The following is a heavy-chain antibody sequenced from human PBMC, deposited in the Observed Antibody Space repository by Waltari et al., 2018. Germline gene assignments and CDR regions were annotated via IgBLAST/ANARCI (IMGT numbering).Heavy chain of an antibody. V-gene: IGHV4-4*07. J-gene: IGHJ4*02. D-gene: IGHD2-15*01. CDR2: IYTSGST. Sequence: QVQLQESGPGLVKPSETLSLTCTVSGGSISSYYWSWIRQPAGKGLEWIGRIYTSGSTNYNPSLKSRVTMSVDTYKNQFSLKLSSVTAADTAVYYCARGRERCSGGSCYYFDYWGQGTLVTVSS. CDR1: GGSISSYY. CDR3: ARGRERCSGGSCYYFDY.